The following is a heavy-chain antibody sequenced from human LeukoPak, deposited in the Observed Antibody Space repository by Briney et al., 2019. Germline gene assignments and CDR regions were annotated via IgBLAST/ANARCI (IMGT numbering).Heavy chain of an antibody. J-gene: IGHJ4*02. CDR1: GLSFSTFA. CDR3: ARASWVSSTDAVR. D-gene: IGHD3-16*01. Sequence: GGSLRLSCAASGLSFSTFAMSWVRQGPARGLEWVSSLRGNGETFYADSVKGRFTLSSDISRNTVYLQLNNLRVEDTAIYYCARASWVSSTDAVRWGQGTLVTVSS. V-gene: IGHV3-23*01. CDR2: LRGNGET.